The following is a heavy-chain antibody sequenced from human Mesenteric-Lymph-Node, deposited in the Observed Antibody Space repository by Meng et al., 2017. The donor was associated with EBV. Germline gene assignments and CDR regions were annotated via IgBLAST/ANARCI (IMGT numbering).Heavy chain of an antibody. CDR2: MDYRGST. D-gene: IGHD2-2*01. V-gene: IGHV4-30-4*08. CDR3: ARGELLWDY. J-gene: IGHJ4*02. Sequence: QLQLQESGPGLVKPSETLSLTCTVSGGSISNSNFYWGWIRQPPGKGLEWIGYMDYRGSTFYNPSLKSRVTISVDTSKNQFSLKLSSVTAADTAVYFCARGELLWDYWGQGTLVTVSS. CDR1: GGSISNSNFY.